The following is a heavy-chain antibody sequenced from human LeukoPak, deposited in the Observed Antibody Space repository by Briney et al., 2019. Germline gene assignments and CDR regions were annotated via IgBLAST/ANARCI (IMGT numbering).Heavy chain of an antibody. CDR2: IRYDGSNK. CDR3: ARAMIVVVIPFDY. V-gene: IGHV3-30*02. J-gene: IGHJ4*02. D-gene: IGHD3-22*01. Sequence: PGGSLRLSCAASGFTFSIYGMQLVRQAPGKGLEWVAFIRYDGSNKYYADSVKGRFTISRDNSKNTLYLQMNSLRAEDTAVYYCARAMIVVVIPFDYWGQGTLVTVSS. CDR1: GFTFSIYG.